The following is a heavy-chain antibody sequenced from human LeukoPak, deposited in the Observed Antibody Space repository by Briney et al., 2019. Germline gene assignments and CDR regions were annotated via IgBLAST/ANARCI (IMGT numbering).Heavy chain of an antibody. CDR3: VRGWTKFDY. D-gene: IGHD3/OR15-3a*01. J-gene: IGHJ4*02. V-gene: IGHV3-7*03. CDR1: GFTFSNYW. CDR2: IKPDGSES. Sequence: AGGSLRLSCAVSGFTFSNYWMTWGRQAPAKGLEWVADIKPDGSESHYADSVKGRFTISRDNAKNSLYLQMNSLRADDTAVYYCVRGWTKFDYWGQGILVTVSS.